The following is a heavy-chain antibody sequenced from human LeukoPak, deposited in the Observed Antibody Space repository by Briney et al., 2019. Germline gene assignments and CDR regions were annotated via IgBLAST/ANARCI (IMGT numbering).Heavy chain of an antibody. V-gene: IGHV3-30-3*01. Sequence: GGSLRLSCAASGFTFSSYAMHWVRQAPGKGLEWVAVISYDGSNKYYADSVKGRFTISRDNSKNTLYLQMNSLRAEDTAVYYCARASGSHLSYNWFDPWGQGTLVTVSS. J-gene: IGHJ5*02. D-gene: IGHD1-26*01. CDR2: ISYDGSNK. CDR1: GFTFSSYA. CDR3: ARASGSHLSYNWFDP.